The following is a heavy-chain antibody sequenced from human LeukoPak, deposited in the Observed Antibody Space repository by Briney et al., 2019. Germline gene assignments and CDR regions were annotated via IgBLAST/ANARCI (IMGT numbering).Heavy chain of an antibody. D-gene: IGHD6-13*01. CDR1: GYTFTNYW. V-gene: IGHV5-51*01. J-gene: IGHJ3*02. Sequence: GESLKISCYGSGYTFTNYWIAWARQMPGKGLEWMGIIYPGDSDTRYSPSFQGQVTISADKSISTAYLQWSSLKASDTAMYYCARQGSSWPDAFDIWGQGTMVTVSS. CDR2: IYPGDSDT. CDR3: ARQGSSWPDAFDI.